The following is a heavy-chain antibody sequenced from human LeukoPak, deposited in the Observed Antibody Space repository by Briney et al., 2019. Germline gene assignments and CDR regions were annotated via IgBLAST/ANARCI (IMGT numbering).Heavy chain of an antibody. CDR1: GFTFSTYA. CDR3: AKDQLLWFGELRPFDY. V-gene: IGHV3-23*01. D-gene: IGHD3-10*01. Sequence: GGSLRLSCAASGFTFSTYAMSWVRQAPGKGLEWVSLISDSGGSTYYADSVKGRFTISRDNSKNTLYLQMNSLRAEDTAVYYCAKDQLLWFGELRPFDYWGQGTLVTVSS. J-gene: IGHJ4*02. CDR2: ISDSGGST.